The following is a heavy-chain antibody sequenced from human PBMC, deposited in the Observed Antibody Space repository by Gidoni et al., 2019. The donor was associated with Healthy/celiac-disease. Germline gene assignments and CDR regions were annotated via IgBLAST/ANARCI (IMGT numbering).Heavy chain of an antibody. CDR2: IYPGDSDT. CDR1: GYSFTSYW. Sequence: EVQLVPSGAEVKKPGESLKISCKGSGYSFTSYWIGWVRQMPGKGLEWMGIIYPGDSDTRYSPSFQGQVTISADKSISTAYLQWSSLKASDTAMYYCARRQKYYDFWSGLGYFDYWGQGTLVTVSS. D-gene: IGHD3-3*01. J-gene: IGHJ4*02. CDR3: ARRQKYYDFWSGLGYFDY. V-gene: IGHV5-51*01.